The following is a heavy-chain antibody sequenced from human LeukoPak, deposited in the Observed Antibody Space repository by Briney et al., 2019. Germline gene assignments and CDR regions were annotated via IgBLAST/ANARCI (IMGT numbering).Heavy chain of an antibody. CDR1: GGYISSGGYY. CDR3: ASPYPLRGIDY. J-gene: IGHJ4*02. Sequence: PSQTLSLTCTVSGGYISSGGYYWSWIRQPPGKGLEWIGYIYHSGSTYYNPSLKSQVTISVHTSKNQSSLKLSSVTAADTAVYYCASPYPLRGIDYWGQGTLVTVSP. CDR2: IYHSGST. D-gene: IGHD3-16*01. V-gene: IGHV4-30-2*01.